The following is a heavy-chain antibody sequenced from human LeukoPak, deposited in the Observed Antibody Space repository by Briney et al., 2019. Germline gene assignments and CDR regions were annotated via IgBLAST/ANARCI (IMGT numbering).Heavy chain of an antibody. V-gene: IGHV3-30*04. D-gene: IGHD3-10*01. CDR3: ARGPGAYYYGSGNSFDP. CDR1: GFTFSSYA. CDR2: ISFDGSNK. Sequence: GGSLRLSCAASGFTFSSYAIHWVRQAPGKGLEWVALISFDGSNKYYADSVKGRFTISRDNSKNTLYLQMNSLRAEDTAVYCCARGPGAYYYGSGNSFDPWGQGTLVTVSS. J-gene: IGHJ5*02.